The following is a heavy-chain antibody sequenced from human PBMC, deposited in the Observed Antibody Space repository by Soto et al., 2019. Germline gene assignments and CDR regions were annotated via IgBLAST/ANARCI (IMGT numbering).Heavy chain of an antibody. Sequence: PSETLSLTCTVSGGSISSYYWSRIRQPPGKGLEWSGYIYYSGSTNYNPSLKSRVTISVDTSKNQFSLKLSSVTAADTAVYYCARDQVPGYSSGWYGGFDYWGQGTLVTVSS. D-gene: IGHD6-19*01. V-gene: IGHV4-59*01. CDR2: IYYSGST. J-gene: IGHJ4*02. CDR1: GGSISSYY. CDR3: ARDQVPGYSSGWYGGFDY.